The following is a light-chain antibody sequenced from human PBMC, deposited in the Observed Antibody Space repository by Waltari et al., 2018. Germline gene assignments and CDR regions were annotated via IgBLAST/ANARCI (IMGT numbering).Light chain of an antibody. J-gene: IGKJ4*01. Sequence: EVVMTQSPATLPVSPGESATLSRGASQSVGGDLAWYQQKPGQAPRLLIYGTITRPTGVSARFSGSGSGTEFTLTISRLQSEDFAVYYCQQYNNWPLTFGGGTKVEI. CDR2: GTI. CDR1: QSVGGD. V-gene: IGKV3-15*01. CDR3: QQYNNWPLT.